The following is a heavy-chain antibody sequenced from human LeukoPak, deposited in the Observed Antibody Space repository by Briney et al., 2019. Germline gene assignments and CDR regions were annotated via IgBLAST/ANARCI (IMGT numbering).Heavy chain of an antibody. Sequence: GASVKVSCKASGYTFTSYYMHWVRQAPGQGLEWMGRTNPNSGGTNYAQRFQGRVTMTRDTSISADYMELSGLRSDDTAVYYCASGGGSFGDVWGQGTMVTVSS. CDR1: GYTFTSYY. CDR2: TNPNSGGT. J-gene: IGHJ3*01. CDR3: ASGGGSFGDV. V-gene: IGHV1-2*06. D-gene: IGHD2-15*01.